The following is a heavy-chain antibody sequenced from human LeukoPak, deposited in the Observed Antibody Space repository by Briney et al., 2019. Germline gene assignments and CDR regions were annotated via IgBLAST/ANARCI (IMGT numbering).Heavy chain of an antibody. Sequence: PGGFLRLSCAASGFTFSSYGMHWVRQAPGKGLEWVAFIRYDGSNRHYADSVKGRFTISRDNSKNMLHLQMNSLRAEDTAVYYCANGPQYNILTGFYKVRSHLDSWGQGTLVTVSS. D-gene: IGHD3-9*01. CDR1: GFTFSSYG. J-gene: IGHJ4*02. CDR2: IRYDGSNR. V-gene: IGHV3-30*02. CDR3: ANGPQYNILTGFYKVRSHLDS.